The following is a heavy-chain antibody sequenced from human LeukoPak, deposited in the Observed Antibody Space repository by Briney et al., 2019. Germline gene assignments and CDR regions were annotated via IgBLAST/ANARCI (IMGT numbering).Heavy chain of an antibody. V-gene: IGHV4-39*07. CDR1: GGSISSSSYY. D-gene: IGHD3-16*01. CDR2: FYYSGST. J-gene: IGHJ4*02. CDR3: AREGFSPVGFDY. Sequence: SETLSLTCTVSGGSISSSSYYWGWIRQPPGKGLEWIGSFYYSGSTYYNPSLKSRVTISVDTSKNQFSMKLSSVTAADTAVYYCAREGFSPVGFDYWGQGTLVTVSS.